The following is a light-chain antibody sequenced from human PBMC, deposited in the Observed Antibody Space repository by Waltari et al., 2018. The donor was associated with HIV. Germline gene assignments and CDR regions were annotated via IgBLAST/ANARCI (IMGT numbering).Light chain of an antibody. CDR1: SGSVTTSYY. CDR2: STN. CDR3: VLYMGSGILV. Sequence: QTVVTQEASFSVSPGGTVTLTCGLRSGSVTTSYYPSWYQQTPGQAPRTLIYSTNPRSSGLHDRFSGSILGNKAALTITGAQADDESDYYCVLYMGSGILVFGGWTKLTVL. V-gene: IGLV8-61*01. J-gene: IGLJ3*02.